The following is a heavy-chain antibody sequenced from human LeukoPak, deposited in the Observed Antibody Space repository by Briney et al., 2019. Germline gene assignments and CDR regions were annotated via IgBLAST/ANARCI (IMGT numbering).Heavy chain of an antibody. D-gene: IGHD6-19*01. J-gene: IGHJ6*02. CDR2: MYYSGST. V-gene: IGHV4-59*08. CDR1: GVSISSHY. CDR3: ARSIVVAGSVSYYYYYGIDV. Sequence: PSETLSLTCTASGVSISSHYWSWIRQPPGKGLEWIGYMYYSGSTKYNPSLKSRVTISADTSKKKFSLKLSSVTAADTAVYYCARSIVVAGSVSYYYYYGIDVGGQGTTVTVSS.